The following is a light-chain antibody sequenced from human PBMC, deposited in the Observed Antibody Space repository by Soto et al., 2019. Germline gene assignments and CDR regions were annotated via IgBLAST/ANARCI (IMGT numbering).Light chain of an antibody. V-gene: IGKV1-5*03. Sequence: DIQMTQSPSILSGSVGDRVTITCRASQTISSWLAWYQQKPGKAPKLLIYKASTLKSGVPSRFSGSGSGTEFTLTISSLQPDDFATYYCQHDNSYSEAFGQGTKVDIK. CDR3: QHDNSYSEA. CDR1: QTISSW. CDR2: KAS. J-gene: IGKJ1*01.